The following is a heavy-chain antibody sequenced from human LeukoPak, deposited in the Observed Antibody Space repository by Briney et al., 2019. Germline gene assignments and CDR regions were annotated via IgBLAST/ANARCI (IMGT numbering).Heavy chain of an antibody. V-gene: IGHV3-23*01. CDR3: TRNSGWYGIT. CDR1: GFVLSSYE. J-gene: IGHJ4*02. D-gene: IGHD6-19*01. CDR2: VDYSGDSP. Sequence: GGSLRLSCTGSGFVLSSYEMTWFRQAPGKGLEWVSSVDYSGDSPHYADSVKGRFTISRDNTENILYLQLSSLRVEDTAVYYCTRNSGWYGITWGQGTLVAVSS.